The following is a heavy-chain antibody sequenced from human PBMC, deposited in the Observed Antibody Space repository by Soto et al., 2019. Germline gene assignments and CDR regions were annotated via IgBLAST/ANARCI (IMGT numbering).Heavy chain of an antibody. D-gene: IGHD2-2*01. Sequence: GGSLRLSCAASGFTVSSNYMSWVSQAPGKGLEWVSVIYSGGSTYYADSVKGRFTISRDNSKNTLYLQMNSLIAADTAVYYCARERIVVVPAANPRYFDYWGKRTLVTVSS. CDR1: GFTVSSNY. J-gene: IGHJ4*02. CDR3: ARERIVVVPAANPRYFDY. CDR2: IYSGGST. V-gene: IGHV3-66*01.